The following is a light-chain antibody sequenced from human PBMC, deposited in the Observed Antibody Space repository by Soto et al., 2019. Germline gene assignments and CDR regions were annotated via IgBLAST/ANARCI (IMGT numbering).Light chain of an antibody. J-gene: IGKJ4*01. V-gene: IGKV3-11*01. Sequence: EIVLTQSPATLSLSPGERATLSCRASQSVSSYLAWYQQKPGQAPRLLIYDASNRATGIPARFSGSGSGTDFTLTISRLEPEDFAVYYCQQRLSWPPLTFGGGTKVEIK. CDR2: DAS. CDR3: QQRLSWPPLT. CDR1: QSVSSY.